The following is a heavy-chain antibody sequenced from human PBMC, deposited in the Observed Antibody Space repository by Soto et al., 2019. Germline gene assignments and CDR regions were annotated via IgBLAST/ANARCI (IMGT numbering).Heavy chain of an antibody. J-gene: IGHJ4*02. D-gene: IGHD4-17*01. V-gene: IGHV4-59*01. CDR3: ARGSAGDYADY. CDR1: GGSIGNYY. Sequence: PSETLSLTCTVSGGSIGNYYWNWIRQSPGKGLEWIGYLYNSGSTNYNPSLKSRVSISVDTSKNQFSLRLTSVTAADTAVYYCARGSAGDYADYWGQGTLVTVSS. CDR2: LYNSGST.